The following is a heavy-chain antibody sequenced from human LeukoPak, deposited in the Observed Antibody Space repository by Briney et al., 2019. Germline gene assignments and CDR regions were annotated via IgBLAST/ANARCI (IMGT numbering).Heavy chain of an antibody. Sequence: GGSLRLSCAASGLTFSNTWMNWVRQAPGKGLEWVGRIISKTDGEKKDYAAPVKGRFIISRDDSQDTLYLQMNSLTTEDTGVYYCFTDLRWESLVDYWGQGTLVTV. CDR3: FTDLRWESLVDY. CDR1: GLTFSNTW. D-gene: IGHD1-26*01. J-gene: IGHJ4*02. V-gene: IGHV3-15*05. CDR2: IISKTDGEKK.